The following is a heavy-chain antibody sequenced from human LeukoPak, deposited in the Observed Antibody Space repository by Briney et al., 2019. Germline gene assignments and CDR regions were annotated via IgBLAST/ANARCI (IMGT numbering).Heavy chain of an antibody. V-gene: IGHV4-59*11. CDR2: IDYSGGT. J-gene: IGHJ4*02. Sequence: SETLSLTCAVSGDSISSHYWSWLRQPPGKGLEWIGYIDYSGGTNYNPSLTSRVTISVDTSKNQFSLNLSSVTAADTAVYYCARGHYYDTSGDYWGQGTLVTVSS. CDR1: GDSISSHY. CDR3: ARGHYYDTSGDY. D-gene: IGHD3-22*01.